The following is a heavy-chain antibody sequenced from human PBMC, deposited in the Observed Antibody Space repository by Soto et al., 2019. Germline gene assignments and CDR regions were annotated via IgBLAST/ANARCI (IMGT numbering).Heavy chain of an antibody. CDR1: GGSISSGGYY. V-gene: IGHV4-31*03. CDR3: ASSVAGTWLIWSVLDY. Sequence: SETLSLTCTVSGGSISSGGYYWSWIRQHPGKGLEWIGYIYYSGSTYYNPSLKSRVTISVDTSKNQFSLKLSSVTAADTAVYYCASSVAGTWLIWSVLDYWGQGTLVTVSS. D-gene: IGHD6-19*01. CDR2: IYYSGST. J-gene: IGHJ4*02.